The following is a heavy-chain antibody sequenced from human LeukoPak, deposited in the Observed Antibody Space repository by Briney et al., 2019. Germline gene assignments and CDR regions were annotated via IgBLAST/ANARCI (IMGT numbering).Heavy chain of an antibody. J-gene: IGHJ6*02. D-gene: IGHD6-6*01. V-gene: IGHV1-2*02. CDR1: GYTFTGYY. CDR3: ARDGIAARSVYFGMDV. CDR2: INPNSGGT. Sequence: GASVKVSCKASGYTFTGYYIHWVRQAPGQGLEWMGWINPNSGGTNYAQKFQGRVTMTRDTSISTAYMELSRLSSDDTAVYYCARDGIAARSVYFGMDVWGHGSSVTVS.